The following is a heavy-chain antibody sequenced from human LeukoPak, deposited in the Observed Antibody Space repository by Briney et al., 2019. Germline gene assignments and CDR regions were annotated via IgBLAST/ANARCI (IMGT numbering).Heavy chain of an antibody. CDR1: GFTFNNYA. CDR3: AKDQWGLLYYFDY. D-gene: IGHD1-26*01. V-gene: IGHV3-23*01. Sequence: GGSLRLSCAASGFTFNNYAMSWVRQAPGKGLEWVSAISGSGGSTYYADSVKGRFTISRDNSKNTLYLQMNSLRAEDTAVYYCAKDQWGLLYYFDYWGQGTLVTVSS. J-gene: IGHJ4*02. CDR2: ISGSGGST.